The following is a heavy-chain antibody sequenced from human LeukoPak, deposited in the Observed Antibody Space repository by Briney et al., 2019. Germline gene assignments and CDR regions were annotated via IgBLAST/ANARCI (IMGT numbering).Heavy chain of an antibody. J-gene: IGHJ4*02. CDR3: ARASAKYYYDSSGYLFDY. V-gene: IGHV3-53*01. CDR1: GFTVSSNY. D-gene: IGHD3-22*01. CDR2: IYSGVST. Sequence: GGSLRLSCAASGFTVSSNYMSWVRQAPGKGLEWVSVIYSGVSTYYADSVRGRFIISRDNSKNTLYLQMNSLRAEDTAVYYCARASAKYYYDSSGYLFDYWGQGTLVTVSS.